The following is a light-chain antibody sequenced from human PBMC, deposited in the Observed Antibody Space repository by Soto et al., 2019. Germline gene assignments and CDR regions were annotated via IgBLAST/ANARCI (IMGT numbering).Light chain of an antibody. J-gene: IGKJ5*01. CDR1: QDISNN. CDR2: AAS. CDR3: QQYDRYPLT. Sequence: IQVTQSPPSLSASVGDGVTITCRASQDISNNFGCFQQKPGNAPQRLIYAASSLQSGVPSRFSGSGSGTEFTLTISSLQADDFATFYCQQYDRYPLTFGGGTRLDIK. V-gene: IGKV1-17*01.